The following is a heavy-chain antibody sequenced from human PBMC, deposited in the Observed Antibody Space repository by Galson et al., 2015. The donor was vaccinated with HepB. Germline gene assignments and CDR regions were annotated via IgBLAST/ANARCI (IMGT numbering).Heavy chain of an antibody. Sequence: SETLSLTCTVSGGSLTSFYWSWIRQSAGKGLDWIGRIFPSGRTNYNPSLKGRLTMSVDASKNQLSLKLTSVTAADTAVFYCVRGDRGYFGSWGQGIQVIVSS. CDR3: VRGDRGYFGS. CDR2: IFPSGRT. CDR1: GGSLTSFY. D-gene: IGHD2-21*02. V-gene: IGHV4-4*07. J-gene: IGHJ4*02.